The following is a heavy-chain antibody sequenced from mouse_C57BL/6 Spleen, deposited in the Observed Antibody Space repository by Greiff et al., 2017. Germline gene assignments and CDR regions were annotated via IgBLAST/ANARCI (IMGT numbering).Heavy chain of an antibody. D-gene: IGHD4-1*02. Sequence: VQLQQSGAELVKPGASVKLSCTASGFNIKDYYMHWVKQRTEQGLEWIGRIDPEDGETKYAPTFQGKATITADTSSNTAYLQLSSLTSEDTAVYYCAPTGTGYFDVWGTGTTVTVSS. J-gene: IGHJ1*03. V-gene: IGHV14-2*01. CDR1: GFNIKDYY. CDR3: APTGTGYFDV. CDR2: IDPEDGET.